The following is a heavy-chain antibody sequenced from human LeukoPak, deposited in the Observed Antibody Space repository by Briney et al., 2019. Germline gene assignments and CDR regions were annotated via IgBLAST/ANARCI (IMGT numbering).Heavy chain of an antibody. CDR1: GFTVSSNY. D-gene: IGHD5-18*01. CDR2: IYGGGST. J-gene: IGHJ4*02. CDR3: ARDGATAMVSDY. V-gene: IGHV3-66*01. Sequence: GGSLRLSCAASGFTVSSNYMSWVRQAPGKGLEWVSVIYGGGSTYYADSVKGRFTISRDNSKNTLYLQMNSLSAEDTAVYYCARDGATAMVSDYWGQGTLVTVSS.